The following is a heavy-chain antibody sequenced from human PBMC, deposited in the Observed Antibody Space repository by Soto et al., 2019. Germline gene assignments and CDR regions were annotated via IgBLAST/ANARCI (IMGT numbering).Heavy chain of an antibody. CDR3: AGQTFTIAAASYGRSNWFDP. J-gene: IGHJ5*02. V-gene: IGHV4-39*01. D-gene: IGHD6-25*01. CDR1: GGSITSISHF. Sequence: PSETLSLTCTASGGSITSISHFWGWVRQPPGKGLEWIGTIYFTGNTYYTPSLKSRLTMSIDTSKNEFSLRLNSVTAADTAVYYCAGQTFTIAAASYGRSNWFDPWGPGTLVTVSS. CDR2: IYFTGNT.